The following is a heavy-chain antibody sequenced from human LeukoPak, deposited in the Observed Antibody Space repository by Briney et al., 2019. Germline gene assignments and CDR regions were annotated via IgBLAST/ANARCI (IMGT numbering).Heavy chain of an antibody. CDR3: ARDVGFNNGWPA. V-gene: IGHV3-48*03. Sequence: PGGSLRLSCVASGFSFKTYEMNWVRQAPGKGLEWISYISVGGSDEDYADSVKGRFSISRDNAKNSLFLQMNSLRVEDTAVYCCARDVGFNNGWPAWGQGTLVTVSS. D-gene: IGHD6-19*01. J-gene: IGHJ5*02. CDR1: GFSFKTYE. CDR2: ISVGGSDE.